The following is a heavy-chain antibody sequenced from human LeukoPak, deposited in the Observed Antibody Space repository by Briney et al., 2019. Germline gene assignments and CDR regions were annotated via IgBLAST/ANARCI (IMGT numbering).Heavy chain of an antibody. CDR2: NYYSGST. J-gene: IGHJ4*02. CDR1: GGSISSGGYY. D-gene: IGHD4-11*01. Sequence: PSQTLSLTCTVSGGSISSGGYYWSWLRPQPGTGLEWSGYNYYSGSTYYNPSLKSRVTISLDTSKNQFSLKLSSVTAADTAGYYSTSNYRGYFDYWGQGTLVTVSS. V-gene: IGHV4-31*03. CDR3: TSNYRGYFDY.